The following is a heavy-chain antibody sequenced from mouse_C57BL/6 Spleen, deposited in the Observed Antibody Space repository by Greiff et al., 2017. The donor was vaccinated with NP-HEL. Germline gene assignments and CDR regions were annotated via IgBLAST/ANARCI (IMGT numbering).Heavy chain of an antibody. CDR1: GYSFTGYY. J-gene: IGHJ4*01. D-gene: IGHD2-5*01. CDR2: INPSTGGT. V-gene: IGHV1-42*01. Sequence: VQLQQSGPELVKPGASVKISCKASGYSFTGYYMNWVKQSPEKSLEWIGEINPSTGGTTYNQKFKAKATLTVDKSSSTAYMQLKSLTSEDSAVYYCARGDYYSNYAMDDWGQGTSVTVTS. CDR3: ARGDYYSNYAMDD.